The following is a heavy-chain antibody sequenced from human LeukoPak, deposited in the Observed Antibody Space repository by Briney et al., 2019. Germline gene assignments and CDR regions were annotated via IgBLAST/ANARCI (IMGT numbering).Heavy chain of an antibody. CDR2: INTNTGNP. Sequence: GASVKVSCKASGYTFTSYAMNWVRQAPGQGLEWMGWINTNTGNPTYAQGFTGRFVFSLDTSVSTAYLQISSLKAEDTAVYYCARAGRGEYNWNYLSRGSKYYYYYYMDVWGKGTTVTVSS. J-gene: IGHJ6*03. CDR1: GYTFTSYA. CDR3: ARAGRGEYNWNYLSRGSKYYYYYYMDV. V-gene: IGHV7-4-1*02. D-gene: IGHD1-7*01.